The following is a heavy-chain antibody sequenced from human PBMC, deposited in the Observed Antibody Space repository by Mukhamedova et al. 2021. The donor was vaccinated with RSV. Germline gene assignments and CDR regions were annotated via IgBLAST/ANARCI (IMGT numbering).Heavy chain of an antibody. Sequence: GLEWVANIKQDGSDKYYMDSVKGRFTISRDNAKNSLYLQMNSLRAEDTAGDYCARDYGDYVGRDAFDIWGQGTMVTVSS. D-gene: IGHD4-17*01. CDR3: ARDYGDYVGRDAFDI. J-gene: IGHJ3*02. CDR2: IKQDGSDK. V-gene: IGHV3-7*03.